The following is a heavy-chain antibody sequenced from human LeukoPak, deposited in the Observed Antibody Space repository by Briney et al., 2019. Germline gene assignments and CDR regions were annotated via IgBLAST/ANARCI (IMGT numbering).Heavy chain of an antibody. J-gene: IGHJ4*02. D-gene: IGHD2-15*01. V-gene: IGHV3-30*02. CDR2: IRYDGGNK. Sequence: GGSLRLSCAASGFTFSSYGMHWVRQAPGKGLEWVAFIRYDGGNKYYADSVKGRFTISRDNSKNTLYLQMNSLRAEDTAIYYCAKSRSEVVVAAANYWGQGTLITVSS. CDR3: AKSRSEVVVAAANY. CDR1: GFTFSSYG.